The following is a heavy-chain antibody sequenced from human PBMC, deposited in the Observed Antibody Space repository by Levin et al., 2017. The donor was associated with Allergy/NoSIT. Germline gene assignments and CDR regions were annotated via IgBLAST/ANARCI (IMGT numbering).Heavy chain of an antibody. J-gene: IGHJ1*01. V-gene: IGHV3-7*01. CDR2: MNPDGTRT. D-gene: IGHD3-16*01. CDR1: GFTLSTTW. CDR3: MGWGRSNW. Sequence: LSLTCVVSGFTLSTTWMNWVRQTPQKGLEWVANMNPDGTRTRYVDSAGGRFTVSRDSAKNSLYLQMNSLRVEDTAIYYCMGWGRSNWWGQGTLVTVSS.